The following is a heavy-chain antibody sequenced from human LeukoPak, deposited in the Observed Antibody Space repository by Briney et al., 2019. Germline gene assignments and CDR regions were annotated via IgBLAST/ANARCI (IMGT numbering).Heavy chain of an antibody. CDR2: IRSKAYGGTT. V-gene: IGHV3-49*04. CDR1: GFTFGDYA. D-gene: IGHD2-21*02. J-gene: IGHJ4*02. CDR3: TRDSAVTHTEFDY. Sequence: GGSLRLSCTASGFTFGDYAMSWVRQAPGKGLEWVGFIRSKAYGGTTEYAASVKGRFTISRDDSKSIAYLQMNSLKTEDTAVYYCTRDSAVTHTEFDYWGQGTLVTVSS.